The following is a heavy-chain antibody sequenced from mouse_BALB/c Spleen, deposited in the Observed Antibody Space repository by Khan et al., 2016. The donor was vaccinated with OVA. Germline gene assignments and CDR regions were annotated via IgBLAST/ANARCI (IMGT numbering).Heavy chain of an antibody. D-gene: IGHD2-3*01. CDR1: GFTIKDYY. CDR2: IDPENGDT. Sequence: EVQLQESGAELVRPGALVKLSCKASGFTIKDYYMHWVQQRPEQGLVWIGRIDPENGDTIYDPKFQGKASITSDTSSNTAYLQLSSLTSEDTAVYYCASDGYSAWFAYWGQGTLVTVSA. CDR3: ASDGYSAWFAY. V-gene: IGHV14-1*02. J-gene: IGHJ3*01.